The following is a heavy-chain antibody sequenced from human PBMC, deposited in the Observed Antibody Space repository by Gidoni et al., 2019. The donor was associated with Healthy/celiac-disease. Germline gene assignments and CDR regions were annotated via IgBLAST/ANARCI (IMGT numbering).Heavy chain of an antibody. D-gene: IGHD2-21*02. Sequence: EVQLLESGGGLVQPGGSLRLSCAASGFTFSSYAMSWVRQAPGKGLEWVSAISGSGGSTYYADSVKGRFTISRDNSKNTLYLQMNSLRAEDTAVYYCAKPYCGGDCYFDAFDIWGQGTMVTVSS. CDR3: AKPYCGGDCYFDAFDI. CDR2: ISGSGGST. J-gene: IGHJ3*02. CDR1: GFTFSSYA. V-gene: IGHV3-23*01.